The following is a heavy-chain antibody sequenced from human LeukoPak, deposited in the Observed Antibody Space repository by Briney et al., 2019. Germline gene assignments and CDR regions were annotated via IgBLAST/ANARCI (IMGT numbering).Heavy chain of an antibody. J-gene: IGHJ4*02. CDR1: GFTFSSYE. D-gene: IGHD6-19*01. CDR3: ARGPIGWAPDY. Sequence: GGSLRLSCAASGFTFSSYEMNWVRQAPGKGLEWVSYISSSGSTIYYADSVKGRFTISRDNAKNSLYLQMNSLRAEDTAVYYCARGPIGWAPDYWGQGTLVTVSS. CDR2: ISSSGSTI. V-gene: IGHV3-48*03.